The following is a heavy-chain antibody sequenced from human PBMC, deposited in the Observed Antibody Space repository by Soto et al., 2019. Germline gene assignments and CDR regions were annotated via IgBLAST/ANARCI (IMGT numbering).Heavy chain of an antibody. CDR3: AGGTDGKKVAY. Sequence: QVQLQESGPGLVKSSETLSLTCTVSGGSVSSEHYYWNWMRQPPGKGLEWIGYFYYTGSTNYNPSLESRLTMSVDMSKNHVSLKLSSVTAADTAVYYCAGGTDGKKVAYWGQGTLVTVSS. CDR1: GGSVSSEHYY. D-gene: IGHD5-12*01. CDR2: FYYTGST. V-gene: IGHV4-61*03. J-gene: IGHJ4*02.